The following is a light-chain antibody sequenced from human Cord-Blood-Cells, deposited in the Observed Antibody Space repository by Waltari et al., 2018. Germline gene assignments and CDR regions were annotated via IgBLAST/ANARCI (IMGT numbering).Light chain of an antibody. CDR3: SSYTSSSTLV. CDR2: DVS. Sequence: QFPLTQPAHVHAPPVLSITTSCPGPTFDAGGINCLFWYQQPPGKAPKLMIYDVSNRPSGVSNRFSGSKSVNTASLTISGLQAEDEADYYCSSYTSSSTLVFGGGTKLTVL. CDR1: TFDAGGINC. V-gene: IGLV2-14*01. J-gene: IGLJ2*01.